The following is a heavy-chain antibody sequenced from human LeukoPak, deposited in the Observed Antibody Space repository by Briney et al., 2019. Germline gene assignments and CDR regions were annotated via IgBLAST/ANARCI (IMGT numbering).Heavy chain of an antibody. Sequence: SETLSLTCAVYGGSFGGYYWSWIRQPPGKGLEWIGEINHRGSTNYNPSLKSRVTISVDTSKNQFSLKLSSVTAADTAVYYCARGRIGYCSSTSCQNWFDPWGQGTLVTVSS. CDR1: GGSFGGYY. CDR3: ARGRIGYCSSTSCQNWFDP. D-gene: IGHD2-2*01. J-gene: IGHJ5*02. CDR2: INHRGST. V-gene: IGHV4-34*01.